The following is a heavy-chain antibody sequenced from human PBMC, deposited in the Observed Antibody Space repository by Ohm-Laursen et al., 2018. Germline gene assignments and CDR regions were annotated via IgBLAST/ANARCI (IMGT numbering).Heavy chain of an antibody. CDR2: IYYSGST. V-gene: IGHV4-4*08. CDR1: GGSISSYY. J-gene: IGHJ4*02. CDR3: ARDGYSYGYLFDY. Sequence: SETLSLTCTVSGGSISSYYWSWIRQPPGKGLEWIGYIYYSGSTNYNPSLKSRVTISVDTSKNQFSLKLSSVTAADTAVYYCARDGYSYGYLFDYWGQGTLVTVSS. D-gene: IGHD5-18*01.